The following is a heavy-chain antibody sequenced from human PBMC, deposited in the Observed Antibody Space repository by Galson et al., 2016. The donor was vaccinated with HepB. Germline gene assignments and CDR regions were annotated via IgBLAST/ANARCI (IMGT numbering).Heavy chain of an antibody. D-gene: IGHD4-23*01. V-gene: IGHV3-23*01. J-gene: IGHJ6*02. CDR3: AKSAGRAATTLDYYYGRDV. Sequence: SLRLSCAASGFTFSSYAMNWVRQAPGKGLEWVSIISGSSSSIYYADSMKGRFTVSRDNSKNTLFLQMNSLRAEDTAVYYCAKSAGRAATTLDYYYGRDVWGQGTTVTVSS. CDR1: GFTFSSYA. CDR2: ISGSSSSI.